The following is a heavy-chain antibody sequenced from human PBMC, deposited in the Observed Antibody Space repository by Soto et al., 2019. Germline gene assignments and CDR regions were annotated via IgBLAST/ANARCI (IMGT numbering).Heavy chain of an antibody. J-gene: IGHJ6*02. V-gene: IGHV4-34*01. CDR2: INHSGST. CDR3: ARRLPYYDFWSGYSNYYYYGMDV. D-gene: IGHD3-3*01. CDR1: GGSFSGYY. Sequence: SETLSLTCDVYGGSFSGYYWSWIRQPPGKGLEWIGEINHSGSTNYNPSLKSRVTISVDMSKNQFSLKLSSVTAADTAVYYCARRLPYYDFWSGYSNYYYYGMDVWGQGTTVTVSS.